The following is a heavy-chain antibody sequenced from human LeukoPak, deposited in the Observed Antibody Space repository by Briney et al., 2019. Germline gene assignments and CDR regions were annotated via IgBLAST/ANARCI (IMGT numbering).Heavy chain of an antibody. CDR3: ARDHIVAGIVFDS. D-gene: IGHD5-12*01. J-gene: IGHJ4*02. Sequence: GGSLRLSCAASGFTFISFWMNWVRQAPRKGLEWVANINQGGSEKFYVDSVKGRFTISRDNAKNSVYLQMNSLRAEDTAVYYCARDHIVAGIVFDSWGQGARVTVSS. CDR2: INQGGSEK. V-gene: IGHV3-7*01. CDR1: GFTFISFW.